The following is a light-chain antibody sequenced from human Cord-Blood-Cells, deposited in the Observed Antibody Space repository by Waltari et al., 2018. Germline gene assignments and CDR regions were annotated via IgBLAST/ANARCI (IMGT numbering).Light chain of an antibody. CDR1: SSDVGRYNY. CDR3: SSYTRSSTWV. V-gene: IGLV2-14*03. J-gene: IGLJ3*02. Sequence: QPALTQPASVSGSPGQSITISCTGTSSDVGRYNYVSWYQQHPGKAPQLLIYDVSNPPFGVCYRFSGPKSGNKGSLTISGLQAEDEADYCRSSYTRSSTWVFGGGTKLTVL. CDR2: DVS.